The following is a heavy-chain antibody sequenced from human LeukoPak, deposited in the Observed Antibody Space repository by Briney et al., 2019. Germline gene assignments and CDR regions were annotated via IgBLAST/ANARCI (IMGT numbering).Heavy chain of an antibody. CDR1: GFTFSSYG. V-gene: IGHV3-30*18. CDR3: AKDRNWFGGVNPAGMGV. CDR2: ISYDGSNK. D-gene: IGHD3-16*01. J-gene: IGHJ6*02. Sequence: GGSLRLSCAASGFTFSSYGMHWVRQAPGKGLEWVAVISYDGSNKYYADSVKGRFTISRDNSKNTLYLQMNSLRAEDTAVYYCAKDRNWFGGVNPAGMGVWGQGTTVTVSS.